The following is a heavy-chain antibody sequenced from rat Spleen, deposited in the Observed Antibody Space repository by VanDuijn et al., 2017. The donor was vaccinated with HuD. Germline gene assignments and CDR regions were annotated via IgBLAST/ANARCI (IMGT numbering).Heavy chain of an antibody. CDR1: GFNFNDYW. D-gene: IGHD1-6*01. CDR2: INKDSGTI. V-gene: IGHV4-2*01. Sequence: EVKLVESGGGLVQPGRSLKLSCAASGFNFNDYWMGWVRQAPGKGLEWIGKINKDSGTINYTPSLKDKFTISRDTAQNTLYLKMSKVGSGNTAIYYCARAEPYVYYGLSPAFAYWGQGTLVTVSS. CDR3: ARAEPYVYYGLSPAFAY. J-gene: IGHJ3*01.